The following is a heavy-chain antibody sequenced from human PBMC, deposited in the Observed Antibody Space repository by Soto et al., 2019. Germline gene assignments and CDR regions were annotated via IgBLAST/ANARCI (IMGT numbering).Heavy chain of an antibody. CDR1: GFTFSTYA. CDR2: ISGSGGTT. J-gene: IGHJ4*02. Sequence: GGSLRLSCAASGFTFSTYAMSWVRQAPGKGLEWVSAISGSGGTTGYADSVKGRFTLSRDNAKNSLYLQMNSLRAEDTALYYCASFSSGWQNDYWGQGTLVTVSS. D-gene: IGHD6-19*01. CDR3: ASFSSGWQNDY. V-gene: IGHV3-23*01.